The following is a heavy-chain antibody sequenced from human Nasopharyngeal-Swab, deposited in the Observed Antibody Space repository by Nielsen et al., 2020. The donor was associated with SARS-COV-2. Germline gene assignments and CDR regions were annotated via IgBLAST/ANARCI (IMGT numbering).Heavy chain of an antibody. J-gene: IGHJ4*02. CDR2: IYWNDDK. V-gene: IGHV2-5*01. Sequence: WIRQPPGKALEWLALIYWNDDKRYSPSLKSRLTITKDISKNQVVLTMTNMDPVDTATYYCAHRGGYCSSTSCYTAFEFVVEYYFDYWGQGTLVTVSS. D-gene: IGHD2-2*02. CDR3: AHRGGYCSSTSCYTAFEFVVEYYFDY.